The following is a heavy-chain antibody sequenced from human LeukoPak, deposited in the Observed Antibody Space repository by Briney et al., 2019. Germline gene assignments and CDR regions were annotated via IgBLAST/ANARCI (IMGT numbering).Heavy chain of an antibody. Sequence: GGSLRLSCAASGFTFSSYAMSWARQAPGKWLEWVSGLSGTGESTYIADSLKGRFTISRDNSRDTLYLQMNSLRAEDTAIYYCAKSQWLVRIEAFDIWGQGTMVTVSS. J-gene: IGHJ3*02. V-gene: IGHV3-23*01. CDR2: LSGTGEST. D-gene: IGHD5-12*01. CDR1: GFTFSSYA. CDR3: AKSQWLVRIEAFDI.